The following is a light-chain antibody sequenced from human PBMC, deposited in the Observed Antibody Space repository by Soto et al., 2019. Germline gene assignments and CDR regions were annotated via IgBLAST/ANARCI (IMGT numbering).Light chain of an antibody. CDR3: QHRINWPLT. CDR1: QNVDTY. Sequence: EIVLTQSPSALSLSPGESATLSCRASQNVDTYLAWYQQKPGQAPRLLIYDASNRATGIPARFSGSGSRTDFTLTISNLEPEDFVVYYCQHRINWPLTFGGGTKVDIK. CDR2: DAS. J-gene: IGKJ4*01. V-gene: IGKV3-11*01.